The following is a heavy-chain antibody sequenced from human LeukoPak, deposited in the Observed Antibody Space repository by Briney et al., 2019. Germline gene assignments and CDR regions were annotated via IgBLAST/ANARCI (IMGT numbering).Heavy chain of an antibody. J-gene: IGHJ4*02. V-gene: IGHV4-34*01. Sequence: SETLSLTCAVYGGSFSGYYWSWIRQPPGKGLEWIGEINHSGSTNYNPSLKSRVTISVDTSKNQFTLKLSSVTAADTAVYYCARGHLVLDYWGQGTLVTVSS. CDR1: GGSFSGYY. CDR2: INHSGST. CDR3: ARGHLVLDY.